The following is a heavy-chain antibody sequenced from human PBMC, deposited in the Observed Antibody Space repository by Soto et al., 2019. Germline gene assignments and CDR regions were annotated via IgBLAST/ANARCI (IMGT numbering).Heavy chain of an antibody. CDR1: GYTFTGYY. CDR2: INPNSGGT. Sequence: ASVKVSCKASGYTFTGYYMHWVRQAPGQGLEWMGWINPNSGGTNYAQKFQGRVTMTRDTSISTAYMELSRLRSDDTAVYYCARSGHVYYYYYGMDVWGQGTTVTVSS. CDR3: ARSGHVYYYYYGMDV. J-gene: IGHJ6*02. V-gene: IGHV1-2*02.